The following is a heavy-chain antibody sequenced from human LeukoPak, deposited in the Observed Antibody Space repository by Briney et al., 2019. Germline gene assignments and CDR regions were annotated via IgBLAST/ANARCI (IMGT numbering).Heavy chain of an antibody. D-gene: IGHD3-3*01. Sequence: ASVKVSCKASGYTFTGYYMHWVRQAPGQGLEWMGWISAYNGNTNYAEKFQGRLTMTTDTSTTTAYVELRSLRSDDTAMYYCARDHGSFGVVVNDAFDIWGQGTMVTVSS. CDR2: ISAYNGNT. V-gene: IGHV1-18*04. J-gene: IGHJ3*02. CDR1: GYTFTGYY. CDR3: ARDHGSFGVVVNDAFDI.